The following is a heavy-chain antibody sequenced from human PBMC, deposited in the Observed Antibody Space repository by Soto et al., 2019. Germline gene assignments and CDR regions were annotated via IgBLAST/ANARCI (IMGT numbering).Heavy chain of an antibody. D-gene: IGHD3-9*01. CDR2: IYYSGST. CDR1: GGSISSSSYY. CDR3: ARQVFFGEYFDWLLFDL. Sequence: SETLSLTCTVSGGSISSSSYYWGWIRQPPGKGLERIGSIYYSGSTYYNPSLKSRVTISVDTSKNQFSLKLSSVTAADTAVYYCARQVFFGEYFDWLLFDLWGPGTPVTVSS. V-gene: IGHV4-39*01. J-gene: IGHJ2*01.